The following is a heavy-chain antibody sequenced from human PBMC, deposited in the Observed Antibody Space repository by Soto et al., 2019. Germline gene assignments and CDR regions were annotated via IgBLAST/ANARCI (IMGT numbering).Heavy chain of an antibody. CDR3: ARDGAVAFLTGTFDY. CDR1: GFTFSSYA. D-gene: IGHD3-3*02. V-gene: IGHV3-30-3*01. Sequence: GGSLRLSCAASGFTFSSYAMHWVRQAPGKGLEWVAVISYDGSNKYYAGSVKGRFTISRDNSKNTLYLQMNSLRAEDTAVYYCARDGAVAFLTGTFDYWGQGTLVTVSS. J-gene: IGHJ4*02. CDR2: ISYDGSNK.